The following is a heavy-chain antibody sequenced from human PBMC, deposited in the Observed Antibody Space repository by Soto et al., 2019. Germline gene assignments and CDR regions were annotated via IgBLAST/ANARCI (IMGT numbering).Heavy chain of an antibody. CDR1: GFTFSSYS. V-gene: IGHV3-48*02. CDR2: IGGSGSPI. CDR3: ARGGWNDLCEY. Sequence: EVQLLESGGGLVQPGGSLRLSCVATGFTFSSYSINWVRQAPGKGLEWVAYIGGSGSPIYYADSVRGRFTISRVNARNTLYLQMSSLRDEDTAVYYCARGGWNDLCEYLGQGTLVTVSS. J-gene: IGHJ4*02. D-gene: IGHD1-1*01.